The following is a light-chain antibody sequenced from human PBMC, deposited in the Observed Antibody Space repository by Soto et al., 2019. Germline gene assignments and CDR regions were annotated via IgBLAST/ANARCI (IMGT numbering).Light chain of an antibody. CDR1: QGISNY. CDR3: LMYNGVPRT. Sequence: DIPMTQSPSSLSASVGDRVTITCRVSQGISNYLAWYQQKPGKVPELLIYAASTWQSGVPSRLSGSGSGTAFTLPISSIQPEDDATYYCLMYNGVPRTFGQGTKVDIQ. V-gene: IGKV1-27*01. CDR2: AAS. J-gene: IGKJ1*01.